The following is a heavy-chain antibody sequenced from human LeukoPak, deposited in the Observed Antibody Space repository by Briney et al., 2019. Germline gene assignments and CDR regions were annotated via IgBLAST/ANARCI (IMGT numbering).Heavy chain of an antibody. Sequence: ASVKVSCKASGYTFTGYCMHWVRQAPGQGLEWMGWINPNSGGTNHAQKFQGWVTMTRDTSISTAYMELSRQRSDDTAVYYCARVPGYCSSTSCQYYFDYWGQGTLVTVSS. J-gene: IGHJ4*02. V-gene: IGHV1-2*04. CDR1: GYTFTGYC. CDR3: ARVPGYCSSTSCQYYFDY. D-gene: IGHD2-2*01. CDR2: INPNSGGT.